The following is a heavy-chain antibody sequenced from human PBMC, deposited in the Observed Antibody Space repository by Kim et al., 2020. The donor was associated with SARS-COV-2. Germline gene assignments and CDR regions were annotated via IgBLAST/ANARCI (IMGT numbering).Heavy chain of an antibody. CDR3: ARAKRDILTGYTVDY. D-gene: IGHD3-9*01. CDR1: GGSISSYY. J-gene: IGHJ4*02. CDR2: LYYSGST. Sequence: SETLSLTCTVSGGSISSYYWSWIRQPPGKGLEWIGYLYYSGSTNYNPSLKSRVTISVDTSKNQFSLKLSSVTAADTAVYYRARAKRDILTGYTVDYWGQG. V-gene: IGHV4-59*01.